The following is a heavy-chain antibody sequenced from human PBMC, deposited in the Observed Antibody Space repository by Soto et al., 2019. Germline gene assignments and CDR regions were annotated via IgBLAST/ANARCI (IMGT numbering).Heavy chain of an antibody. CDR1: GFTFSSYA. J-gene: IGHJ4*02. D-gene: IGHD2-2*01. V-gene: IGHV3-23*01. CDR3: AKGGQYQLPYFDY. CDR2: ISGSGGST. Sequence: QPGGSLSLSCAASGFTFSSYAMSWVRQAPGKGLEWVSAISGSGGSTYYADSVKGRFIISRDNSKNTLYLQMNSLRAEDTAVYYCAKGGQYQLPYFDYWGQGTLVTVSS.